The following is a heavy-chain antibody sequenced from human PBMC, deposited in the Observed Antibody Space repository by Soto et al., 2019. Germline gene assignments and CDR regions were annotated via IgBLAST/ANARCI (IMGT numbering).Heavy chain of an antibody. V-gene: IGHV1-3*01. J-gene: IGHJ6*03. CDR2: INAGNGNT. CDR1: GYTFTSYA. CDR3: ARDRGYCSGGSCYNYYYMDV. D-gene: IGHD2-15*01. Sequence: GASVKVSCKASGYTFTSYAMHWVRQAPGQRLEWMGWINAGNGNTKYSQKFQGRVTITRDTSASTAYMELSSLRSEDTAVYYCARDRGYCSGGSCYNYYYMDVWGKGTTVTVSS.